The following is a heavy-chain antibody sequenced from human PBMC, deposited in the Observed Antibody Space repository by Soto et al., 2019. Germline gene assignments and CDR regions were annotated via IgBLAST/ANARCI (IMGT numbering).Heavy chain of an antibody. Sequence: PGGSLRVSCAASGFTFSNALMSWVRQSPGKGLEWVGRIKSKTDGGTTDYAAPVKGRFTISRDDSKNTLYQQMNSLKTEDTAVYYRTTGYCSSTSCPMAFDYWGQGTLVTVSS. CDR1: GFTFSNAL. CDR2: IKSKTDGGTT. J-gene: IGHJ4*02. V-gene: IGHV3-15*01. D-gene: IGHD2-2*01. CDR3: TTGYCSSTSCPMAFDY.